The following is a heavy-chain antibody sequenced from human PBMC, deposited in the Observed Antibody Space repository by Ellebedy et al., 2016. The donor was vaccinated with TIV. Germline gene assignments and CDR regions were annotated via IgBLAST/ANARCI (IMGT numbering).Heavy chain of an antibody. Sequence: SETLSLXXTVSGGSISSYYWSWIRQPPGKGLEWIGYIYYSGSTNYNPSLKSRVTISVETSKNQFSLKLSSVTAADTAVYYCARVPTVTTGGGYWGQGTLVTVSS. D-gene: IGHD4-17*01. CDR2: IYYSGST. V-gene: IGHV4-59*08. J-gene: IGHJ4*02. CDR1: GGSISSYY. CDR3: ARVPTVTTGGGY.